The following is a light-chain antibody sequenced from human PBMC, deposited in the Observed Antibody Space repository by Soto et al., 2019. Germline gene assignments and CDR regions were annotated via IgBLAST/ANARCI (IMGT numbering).Light chain of an antibody. CDR1: SSDVGYSNL. CDR3: SSYTSSSTYV. Sequence: QSVLTQPASVSESPGQSITISCTGTSSDVGYSNLVSWYQQHPGNAPKLILYEGNKRPSGVSNRFSGSKSGDTASLTISGLQAADEADYYCSSYTSSSTYVFGTGTKVTVL. V-gene: IGLV2-14*02. J-gene: IGLJ1*01. CDR2: EGN.